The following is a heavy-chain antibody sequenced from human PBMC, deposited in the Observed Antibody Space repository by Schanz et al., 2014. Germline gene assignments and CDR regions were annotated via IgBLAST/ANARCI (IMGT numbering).Heavy chain of an antibody. Sequence: QVQLVDSGGGLVKPERSLRLSCAASGFNFANHAIHWVRQGQGNGLQWVAVISSDGSKKLYADSVKARFTISRDNSKNSVSLQMDSLRPEDTAVYFCAKDLHSNSGNYYSYYFDSWGPGALVTVSS. D-gene: IGHD3-10*01. CDR2: ISSDGSKK. CDR1: GFNFANHA. V-gene: IGHV3-30*18. J-gene: IGHJ4*02. CDR3: AKDLHSNSGNYYSYYFDS.